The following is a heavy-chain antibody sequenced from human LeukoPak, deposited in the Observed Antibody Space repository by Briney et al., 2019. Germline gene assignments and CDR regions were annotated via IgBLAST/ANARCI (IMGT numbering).Heavy chain of an antibody. D-gene: IGHD3-10*01. CDR1: GYSISSGYY. CDR2: IYHSGST. CDR3: ASQGSELVLDY. Sequence: PSETLSLTCTVSGYSISSGYYWGWIRQPPGKGLEWIGSIYHSGSTYYNPSLKSRVTISVDTSKNQFSLKLSSVTAADTAVYYCASQGSELVLDYWGQGTLVTVSS. J-gene: IGHJ4*02. V-gene: IGHV4-38-2*02.